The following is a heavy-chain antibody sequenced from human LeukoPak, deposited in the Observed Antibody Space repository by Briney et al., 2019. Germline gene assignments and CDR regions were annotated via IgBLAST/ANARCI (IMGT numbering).Heavy chain of an antibody. V-gene: IGHV1-46*01. CDR2: MNPSGGSI. CDR3: AREDVVLVDAVRYQYYGMDV. CDR1: GYNFISYY. J-gene: IGHJ6*02. Sequence: ASVKVSCKASGYNFISYYMHWVRQATGQGLEWMGIMNPSGGSISYAQKFQDRVTMTRDTSTSTVYMELSSLKSEDTAVYYCAREDVVLVDAVRYQYYGMDVWGQGTTVTVSS. D-gene: IGHD2-8*01.